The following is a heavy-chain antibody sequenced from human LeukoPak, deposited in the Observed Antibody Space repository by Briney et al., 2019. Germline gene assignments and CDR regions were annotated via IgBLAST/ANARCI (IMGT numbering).Heavy chain of an antibody. CDR1: GGSFSGYY. CDR2: INHSGST. Sequence: SETLSLTCAVYGGSFSGYYWSWIRQPPGKGLEWIGEINHSGSTNYNPSLKSRVTISVDTSKNQFSLKLSSVTAADTAVYYCARQYSSGWYGHWGQGTLVTVSS. CDR3: ARQYSSGWYGH. D-gene: IGHD6-19*01. V-gene: IGHV4-34*01. J-gene: IGHJ5*02.